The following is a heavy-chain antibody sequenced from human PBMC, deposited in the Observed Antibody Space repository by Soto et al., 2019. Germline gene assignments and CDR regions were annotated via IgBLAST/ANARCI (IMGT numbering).Heavy chain of an antibody. J-gene: IGHJ6*02. CDR1: GFRCRACG. CDR3: ASLGRHG. CDR2: IKEDGSEK. V-gene: IGHV3-7*01. D-gene: IGHD3-16*01. Sequence: LRLSCAASGFRCRACGMDWVRQAPGKGPEWVANIKEDGSEKNYLDSVKGRLTTSRENAKNSLYLQRNSLRAEDTAGYYCASLGRHGWGQGTTVTVS.